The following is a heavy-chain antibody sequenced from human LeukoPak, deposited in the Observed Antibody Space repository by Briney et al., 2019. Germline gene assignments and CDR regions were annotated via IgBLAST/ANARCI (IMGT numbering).Heavy chain of an antibody. CDR3: ARVMRRDGCNRPLDY. Sequence: ASVKVSCKASGYTFTSYGISWVRQAPGQGLEWMGWISAYNGNTNYAQKLQGRVTMTTDTSTSTAYMELRSLRSDDTAVYYCARVMRRDGCNRPLDYWGQGTLVTVSS. J-gene: IGHJ4*02. CDR2: ISAYNGNT. V-gene: IGHV1-18*01. D-gene: IGHD5-24*01. CDR1: GYTFTSYG.